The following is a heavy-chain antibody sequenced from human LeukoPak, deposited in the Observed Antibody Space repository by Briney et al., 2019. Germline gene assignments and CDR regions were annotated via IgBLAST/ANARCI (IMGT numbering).Heavy chain of an antibody. Sequence: SETLSLTCTVSGGAICTYYWSWIRQTPGMGLEWIGYIYYTGSTNYNPSLKSRVTISVDASKNQFSLKMSSMTAADTAVYYCARAQGYSSGWDFQHWGQGTLVTVSS. CDR3: ARAQGYSSGWDFQH. D-gene: IGHD6-19*01. J-gene: IGHJ1*01. V-gene: IGHV4-59*01. CDR2: IYYTGST. CDR1: GGAICTYY.